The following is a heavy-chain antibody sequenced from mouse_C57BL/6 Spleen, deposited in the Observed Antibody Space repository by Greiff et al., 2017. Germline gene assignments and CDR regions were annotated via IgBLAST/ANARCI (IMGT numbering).Heavy chain of an antibody. CDR2: IDPSDSYT. J-gene: IGHJ4*01. CDR1: GYTFTSYW. D-gene: IGHD1-1*01. Sequence: QVQLQQPGAELVMPGASVKLSCTASGYTFTSYWMHWVKQRPGQGLEWIGEIDPSDSYTNYNQKFKGKSTLTVDKSSSTAYMQLSSLTSEDSAVYYCARDYGSSYDAMDYWGQGTSVTVSS. V-gene: IGHV1-69*01. CDR3: ARDYGSSYDAMDY.